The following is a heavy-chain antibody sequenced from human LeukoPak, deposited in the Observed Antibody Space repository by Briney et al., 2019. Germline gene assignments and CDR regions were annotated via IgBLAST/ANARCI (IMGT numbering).Heavy chain of an antibody. CDR3: ASAIAAHGGRRDDAFDI. J-gene: IGHJ3*02. V-gene: IGHV3-33*01. CDR2: IWCDGSNK. Sequence: GGSLRLSCAASGFTFSSYGMHWVRQAPGKGLEWVAVIWCDGSNKYYADSVKGRFTISRDNSKNTLYLQMNSLRAEDTAVYYCASAIAAHGGRRDDAFDIWGQGTMVTVSS. D-gene: IGHD6-6*01. CDR1: GFTFSSYG.